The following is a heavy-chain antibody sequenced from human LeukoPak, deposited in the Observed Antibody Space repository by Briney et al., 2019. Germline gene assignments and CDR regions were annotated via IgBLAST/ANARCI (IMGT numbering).Heavy chain of an antibody. CDR3: ARGDYGSGSFGY. Sequence: PSETLSLTCTVSGGSISSYYWSWIRQPPGKGLEWIGEINHSGSTNYNPSLKSRVTISVDTSKNQFSLKLSSATAADTAVYYCARGDYGSGSFGYWGQGTLVTVSS. J-gene: IGHJ4*02. CDR1: GGSISSYY. V-gene: IGHV4-34*01. D-gene: IGHD3-10*01. CDR2: INHSGST.